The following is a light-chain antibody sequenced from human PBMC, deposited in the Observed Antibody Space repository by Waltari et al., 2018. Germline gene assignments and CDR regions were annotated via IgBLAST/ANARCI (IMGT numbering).Light chain of an antibody. J-gene: IGLJ2*01. V-gene: IGLV2-14*01. CDR3: SSYTSSNTVI. CDR1: SSAVGGYNY. Sequence: QSALTQPASVSGSPGQSITISCTGTSSAVGGYNYVPWYQQSPGKVPKLMIYDVSKWPSGVSNRFSGSKSGNTASLTISGLQAEDEADYYCSSYTSSNTVIFGGGTKLTVL. CDR2: DVS.